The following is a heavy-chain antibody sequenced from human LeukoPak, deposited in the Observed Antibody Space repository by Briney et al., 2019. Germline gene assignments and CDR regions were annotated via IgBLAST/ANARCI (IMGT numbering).Heavy chain of an antibody. CDR3: ARSGYNRFDY. Sequence: GGSLRLSCAASGFTFSSYDMSWVRQAPGKGLEWVSRISASGYTTYYADSVKGRFTLSRDNSKNTLYLQMNSLRAEDTAVYYCARSGYNRFDYWGQGTLVTVSS. CDR2: ISASGYTT. V-gene: IGHV3-23*01. CDR1: GFTFSSYD. J-gene: IGHJ4*02. D-gene: IGHD5-24*01.